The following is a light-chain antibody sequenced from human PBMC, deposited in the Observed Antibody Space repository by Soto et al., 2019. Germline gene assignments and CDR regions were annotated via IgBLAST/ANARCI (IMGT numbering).Light chain of an antibody. J-gene: IGLJ2*01. CDR2: EVT. Sequence: QSALTQPASVSGSLGQSITISCTGTSSDVGGYNYVSWYQQHPGKDPKVVIFEVTKRPSGVSSRFSGSKSGNTASLTVSGLPAEDEGDYYCRSYKSSSTGLFGGGTKGTGL. V-gene: IGLV2-14*01. CDR3: RSYKSSSTGL. CDR1: SSDVGGYNY.